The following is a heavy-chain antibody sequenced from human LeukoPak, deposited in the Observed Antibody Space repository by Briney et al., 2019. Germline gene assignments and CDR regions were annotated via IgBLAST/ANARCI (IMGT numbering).Heavy chain of an antibody. CDR2: FDPEDGET. CDR3: ARRLGLRWDLQAFDI. V-gene: IGHV1-24*01. Sequence: ASVKVSCKVSGYTLTELSMHWVRQAPGKGLEWMGGFDPEDGETIYALKFQGRVTMTEDTSTDTAYMELSSLRSEDTAVYYCARRLGLRWDLQAFDIWGQGTMVTVSS. J-gene: IGHJ3*02. CDR1: GYTLTELS. D-gene: IGHD4-23*01.